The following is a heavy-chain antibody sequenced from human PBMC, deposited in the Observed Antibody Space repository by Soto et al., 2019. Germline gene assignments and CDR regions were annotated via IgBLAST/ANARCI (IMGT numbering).Heavy chain of an antibody. J-gene: IGHJ6*02. CDR3: ARGPYSNYYYYYGMDV. CDR2: INHSGST. D-gene: IGHD4-4*01. CDR1: GGSFSGYY. Sequence: ETLSLTCAVYGGSFSGYYWSWIRQPPGKGLEWIGEINHSGSTNYNPSLKSRVTISVDTSKNQFSLKLSSVTAADTAVYYCARGPYSNYYYYYGMDVCGQGTTVTVYS. V-gene: IGHV4-34*01.